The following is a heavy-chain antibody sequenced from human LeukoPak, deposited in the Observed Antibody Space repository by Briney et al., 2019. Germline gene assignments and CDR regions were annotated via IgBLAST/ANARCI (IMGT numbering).Heavy chain of an antibody. J-gene: IGHJ4*02. CDR3: ARGGIAAAALVHLDY. CDR1: GDSVSSNSAA. D-gene: IGHD6-13*01. Sequence: SQTLSLTCAISGDSVSSNSAAWNWIRQSPSRGLEWLGRTYYRSKWYNDYAVSVKSRITINPDTSKNQFSLKLSSVTAADTAVYYCARGGIAAAALVHLDYWGQGTLVTVSS. V-gene: IGHV6-1*01. CDR2: TYYRSKWYN.